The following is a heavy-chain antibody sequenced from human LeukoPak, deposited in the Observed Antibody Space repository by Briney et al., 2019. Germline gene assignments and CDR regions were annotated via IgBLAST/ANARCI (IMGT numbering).Heavy chain of an antibody. J-gene: IGHJ4*02. D-gene: IGHD6-13*01. Sequence: SETLSLTCAVYGGSFSGYYWSWIRQPPGKGLEWIGEINHSGSTNYNPSLKSRVTISVDTSKNQFSLKLSSVTAADTAVYYCARKSVSIAATHRVKYWGQGTLVTVSS. CDR2: INHSGST. CDR3: ARKSVSIAATHRVKY. CDR1: GGSFSGYY. V-gene: IGHV4-34*01.